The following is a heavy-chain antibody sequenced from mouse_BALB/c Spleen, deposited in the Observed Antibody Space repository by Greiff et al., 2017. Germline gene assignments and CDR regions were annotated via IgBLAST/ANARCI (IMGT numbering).Heavy chain of an antibody. V-gene: IGHV1-5*01. CDR2: IYPGNSDT. J-gene: IGHJ4*01. CDR1: GYSFTSYW. CDR3: ARSARATSMDY. D-gene: IGHD3-1*01. Sequence: EVQLQQSGTVLARPGASVKMSCKASGYSFTSYWMHWVKQRPGQGLVWIGAIYPGNSDTSYNQKFKGKAKLTAVTSASTAYMELSSLTNEDSAVYYCARSARATSMDYWGQGTSVTVSS.